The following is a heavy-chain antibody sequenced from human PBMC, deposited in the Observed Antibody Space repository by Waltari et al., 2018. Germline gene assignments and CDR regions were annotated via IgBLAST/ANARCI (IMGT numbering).Heavy chain of an antibody. Sequence: QVQLVQSGDEVKKPGASVKVSCKASGYTFTSYYMHWVRQAPGQGLEWMGIINPSGGSTSYAQKFQGRVTMTRDTSTSTVYMELSSLRSEDTAVYYCARTLPIAAARRGWFDPWGQGTLVTVSS. J-gene: IGHJ5*02. CDR2: INPSGGST. CDR3: ARTLPIAAARRGWFDP. D-gene: IGHD6-13*01. CDR1: GYTFTSYY. V-gene: IGHV1-46*01.